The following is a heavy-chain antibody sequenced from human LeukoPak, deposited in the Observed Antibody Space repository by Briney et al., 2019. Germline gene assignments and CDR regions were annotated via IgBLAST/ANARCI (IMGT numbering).Heavy chain of an antibody. CDR1: GFTFSSYT. Sequence: GGSLRLSCAASGFTFSSYTMNWVRQPPGKGLEWVSNIGTSSTTIYYADSVKGRFTISRDNAKNSLYLQMNSLRADDTAVYYCARDRLVAVAGYYYYHGTDVWGQGTTATVSS. V-gene: IGHV3-48*04. D-gene: IGHD6-19*01. CDR3: ARDRLVAVAGYYYYHGTDV. CDR2: IGTSSTTI. J-gene: IGHJ6*02.